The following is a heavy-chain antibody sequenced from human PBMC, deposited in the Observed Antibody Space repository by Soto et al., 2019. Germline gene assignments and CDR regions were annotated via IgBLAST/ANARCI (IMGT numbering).Heavy chain of an antibody. CDR1: GFTFSSYA. J-gene: IGHJ6*02. CDR2: ISGNGRST. V-gene: IGHV3-23*01. D-gene: IGHD6-13*01. Sequence: QPGGSLRLSCAASGFTFSSYAMSWVRQAPGKGLEWVSIISGNGRSTYYADSVQGRFSVSRDNSKNTLYVQMNSLRAEDTAIYYCAKIEYASSWYYYGLDVWGQGTPVTVS. CDR3: AKIEYASSWYYYGLDV.